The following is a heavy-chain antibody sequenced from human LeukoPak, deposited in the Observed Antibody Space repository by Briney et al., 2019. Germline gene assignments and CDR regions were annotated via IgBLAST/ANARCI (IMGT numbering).Heavy chain of an antibody. CDR2: ITAYNGNR. CDR3: ARDNDKVVDH. J-gene: IGHJ4*01. D-gene: IGHD1-1*01. CDR1: GYTFSNYG. Sequence: ASVKVSCRTSGYTFSNYGISWVRQAPGQGLEWMGWITAYNGNRLYAQRFQGRITLTTDTSTSTSYMELRSLEYDDTAIYYCARDNDKVVDHWGQGTLVTVSS. V-gene: IGHV1-18*01.